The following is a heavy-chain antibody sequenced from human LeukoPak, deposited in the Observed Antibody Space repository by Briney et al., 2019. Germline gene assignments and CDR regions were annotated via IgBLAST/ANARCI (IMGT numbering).Heavy chain of an antibody. V-gene: IGHV4-59*01. CDR3: ARAKLDDCGGVCDQYFQH. CDR2: IYYSGTT. Sequence: SETLSLTCTVSGGSITNFYGGWIRQSPGKGLELIGYIYYSGTTNYSPSLKSRVSISVDTSKKQFSLKLSSVTAADTAVYYCARAKLDDCGGVCDQYFQHWGQGTLVTVSS. CDR1: GGSITNFY. D-gene: IGHD2-21*02. J-gene: IGHJ1*01.